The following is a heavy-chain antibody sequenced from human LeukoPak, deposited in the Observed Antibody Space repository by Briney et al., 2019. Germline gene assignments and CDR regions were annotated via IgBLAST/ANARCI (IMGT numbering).Heavy chain of an antibody. V-gene: IGHV3-30*02. CDR2: IRYDGSNK. Sequence: GGSLRLSCAASGFTFSSYGMHWVRQAPGKGLEWVAFIRYDGSNKHYADSVKGRFTISRDNSKNTLYLQMNSLRAEDTAVYYCAKVSGGSAYWGQGTLVTVSS. CDR1: GFTFSSYG. J-gene: IGHJ4*02. CDR3: AKVSGGSAY. D-gene: IGHD1-26*01.